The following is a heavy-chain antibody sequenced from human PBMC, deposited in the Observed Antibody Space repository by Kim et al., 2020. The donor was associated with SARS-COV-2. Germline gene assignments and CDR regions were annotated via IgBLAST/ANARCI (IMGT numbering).Heavy chain of an antibody. D-gene: IGHD2-8*01. J-gene: IGHJ4*02. CDR2: INHSGST. V-gene: IGHV4-34*01. Sequence: SETLSLTCAVYGGSFSGYYWSWIRQPPGKGLEWIGEINHSGSTNYNPSLKSRVTISVDTSKNQFSLKLSSVTAADTAVYYCARDEIMGFDYWGQGTLVTV. CDR1: GGSFSGYY. CDR3: ARDEIMGFDY.